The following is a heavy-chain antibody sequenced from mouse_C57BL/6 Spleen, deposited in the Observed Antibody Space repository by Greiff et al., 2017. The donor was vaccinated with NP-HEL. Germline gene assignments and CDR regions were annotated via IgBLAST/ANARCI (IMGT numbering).Heavy chain of an antibody. CDR1: GYTFTDYE. CDR2: IDPETGGT. CDR3: TCYCDYDVGFAY. D-gene: IGHD2-4*01. J-gene: IGHJ3*01. V-gene: IGHV1-15*01. Sequence: VQLQQSGAELVRPGASVTLSCKASGYTFTDYEMHWVKQTPVHGLEWIGAIDPETGGTAYNQKFKGKAILTADKSSSTAYMELRSLTSEDSAVYYYTCYCDYDVGFAYWGQGTLVTVSA.